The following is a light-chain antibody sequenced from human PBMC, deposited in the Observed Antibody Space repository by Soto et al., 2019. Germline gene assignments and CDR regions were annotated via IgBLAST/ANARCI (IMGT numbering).Light chain of an antibody. Sequence: QPVLTQSPSASASLGASVKLTCTLSSGHSSYAIAWHQQQPEKGPRYLMKLDSDGSHTTGDAIPDRFSGSSSGAERYLTISRLQSEDEADYYCQTWCTGIHVVFGGGTQLTVL. CDR1: SGHSSYA. V-gene: IGLV4-69*01. CDR3: QTWCTGIHVV. J-gene: IGLJ2*01. CDR2: LDSDGSH.